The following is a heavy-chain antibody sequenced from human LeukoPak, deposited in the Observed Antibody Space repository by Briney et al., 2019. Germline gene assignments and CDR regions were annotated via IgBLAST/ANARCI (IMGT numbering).Heavy chain of an antibody. D-gene: IGHD3-9*01. Sequence: WFRQPPGKGLEWIGSIYYSGSTYYNPSLKSRVTISVDTSKNQFSLKLSSVTAADTAVYYCARHFESLADYWGQGTLVTVSS. CDR2: IYYSGST. V-gene: IGHV4-39*01. J-gene: IGHJ4*02. CDR3: ARHFESLADY.